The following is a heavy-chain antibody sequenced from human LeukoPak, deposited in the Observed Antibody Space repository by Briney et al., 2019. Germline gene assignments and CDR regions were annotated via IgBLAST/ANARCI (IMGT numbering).Heavy chain of an antibody. CDR3: ARKYCNGGSCPLDY. CDR2: INHSGST. D-gene: IGHD2-15*01. V-gene: IGHV4-34*01. J-gene: IGHJ4*02. CDR1: GGSFSGYY. Sequence: SETLSLTRAVYGGSFSGYYWSWIRQPPGKGLEWIGEINHSGSTNYNPSLKSRVTISVDASKNQFSLKLSSVTAADTAVYYCARKYCNGGSCPLDYWGQGTLVTVSS.